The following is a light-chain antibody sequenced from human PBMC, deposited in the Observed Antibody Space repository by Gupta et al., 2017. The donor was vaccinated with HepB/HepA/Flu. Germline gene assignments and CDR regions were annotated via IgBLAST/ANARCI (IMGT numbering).Light chain of an antibody. CDR3: QAWDSITVV. Sequence: SYELTQPPSLSVSPGQRASITCSGDNLGNKYVCWYQQKPGQSPLLVSYEDTRRPSGIPERFSGSKSGNTATLTIGGTQTMDEADYYCQAWDSITVVFGGGTELTVL. CDR1: NLGNKY. V-gene: IGLV3-1*01. J-gene: IGLJ2*01. CDR2: EDT.